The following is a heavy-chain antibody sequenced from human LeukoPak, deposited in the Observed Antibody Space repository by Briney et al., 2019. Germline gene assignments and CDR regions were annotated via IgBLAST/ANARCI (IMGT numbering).Heavy chain of an antibody. CDR1: GFTFSTYA. CDR2: ISSSSSTI. CDR3: ARDACSSTSCVRFDY. Sequence: GGSLRLSCAASGFTFSTYAMSWVRQAPGKGLEWVSYISSSSSTIYYADSVKGRFTISRDNAKNSLYLQMNSLRDEDTAVYYCARDACSSTSCVRFDYWGQGTLVTVSS. J-gene: IGHJ4*02. D-gene: IGHD2-2*01. V-gene: IGHV3-48*02.